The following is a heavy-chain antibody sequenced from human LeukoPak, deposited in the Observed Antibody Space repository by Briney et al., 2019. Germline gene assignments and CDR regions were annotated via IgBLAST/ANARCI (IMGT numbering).Heavy chain of an antibody. J-gene: IGHJ3*02. CDR2: IHSSGHT. CDR1: GDSISTYS. D-gene: IGHD3-10*01. Sequence: PSETLSLTCSVSGDSISTYSWSWIRQSPGTGLERIGYIHSSGHTDYNPSLKGRVTISVDTSQNHFSLKLTSVTAADTAVYYCARSSAGSGHDAFDIWGQGTMVTVSS. CDR3: ARSSAGSGHDAFDI. V-gene: IGHV4-59*12.